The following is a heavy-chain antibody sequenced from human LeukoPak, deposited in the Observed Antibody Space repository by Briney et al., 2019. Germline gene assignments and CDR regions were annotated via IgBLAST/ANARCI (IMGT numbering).Heavy chain of an antibody. J-gene: IGHJ6*03. CDR3: AKDQKRGYSYGYLFYYYYMDV. CDR2: VRYDGSKK. D-gene: IGHD5-18*01. V-gene: IGHV3-30*02. CDR1: GFTFSTYG. Sequence: GGSLRLSCAASGFTFSTYGMHWVRQAPGKGLEWVAFVRYDGSKKYYTNSVKGRFTISRDNSKNTLYLQMNSLRAEDTAVYYCAKDQKRGYSYGYLFYYYYMDVWSKGTTVTISS.